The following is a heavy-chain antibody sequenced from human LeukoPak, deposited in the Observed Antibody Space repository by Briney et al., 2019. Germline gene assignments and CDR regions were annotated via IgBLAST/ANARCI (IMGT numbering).Heavy chain of an antibody. CDR3: ARGRGGNFGGDAFDI. J-gene: IGHJ3*02. CDR1: GFTFSSYV. V-gene: IGHV3-30*04. CDR2: ISYDGSNK. D-gene: IGHD4-23*01. Sequence: GRSLRLSCAASGFTFSSYVMHWVRQAPGKGLEWVAIISYDGSNKYYADSVKGRFTISRDNSKNTLYLQMNSLRAEDTAVYYCARGRGGNFGGDAFDIWGQGTMVTVSS.